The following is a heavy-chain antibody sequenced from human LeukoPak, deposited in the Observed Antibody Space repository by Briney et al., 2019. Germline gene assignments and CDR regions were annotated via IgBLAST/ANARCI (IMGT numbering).Heavy chain of an antibody. CDR1: GFTFSSYA. CDR2: ISGSGGST. V-gene: IGHV3-23*01. J-gene: IGHJ5*02. Sequence: GGSLRLSCAASGFTFSSYAMSWVRQAPGKGLEWVSAISGSGGSTYYADSVKGRFTISRDNSKNTLYLQMNSLRAEDTAVYYCXKTPFTMVRGPMAWFDPWXQGTXVTVSS. CDR3: XKTPFTMVRGPMAWFDP. D-gene: IGHD3-10*01.